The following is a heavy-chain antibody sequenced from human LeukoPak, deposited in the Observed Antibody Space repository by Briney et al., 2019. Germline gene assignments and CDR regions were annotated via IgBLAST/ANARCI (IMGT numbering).Heavy chain of an antibody. V-gene: IGHV1-2*02. D-gene: IGHD2-15*01. CDR2: INPNSGGT. J-gene: IGHJ3*02. CDR1: GYTFTGYY. Sequence: ASVKVPCKASGYTFTGYYMHWVRQAPGQGLEWMGWINPNSGGTNYAQKFQGRVTMTRDTSISTAYMELSRLRSDDTAVYYCARSVGYSPDGFYIWGQGTMVTVSS. CDR3: ARSVGYSPDGFYI.